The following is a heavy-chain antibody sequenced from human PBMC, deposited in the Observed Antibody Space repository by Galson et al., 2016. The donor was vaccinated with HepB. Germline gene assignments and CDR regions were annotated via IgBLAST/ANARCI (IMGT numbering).Heavy chain of an antibody. J-gene: IGHJ5*02. D-gene: IGHD2-15*01. V-gene: IGHV4-31*03. Sequence: TLSLTCTVSGGSISSGSYYWSWIRQHPGKGLEWIGYISYSGSTYYNPSPKSRVTISVDTSENQFSLKLSSVTAADTAVYYCARGVAAWGQGTLVTVSS. CDR3: ARGVAA. CDR2: ISYSGST. CDR1: GGSISSGSYY.